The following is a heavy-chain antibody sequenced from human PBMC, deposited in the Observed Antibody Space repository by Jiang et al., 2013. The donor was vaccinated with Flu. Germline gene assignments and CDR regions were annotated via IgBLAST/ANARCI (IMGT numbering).Heavy chain of an antibody. CDR3: AKDLGYYDRIDAFDI. D-gene: IGHD3-22*01. Sequence: QLLESGGGVVQPGRSLRLSCAASGFTFSSYGMHWVRQAPGKGLEWAAVISYDGSNKYYADSVKGRFTISRDDSKNTLYLQMNSLRAEDTAVYYCAKDLGYYDRIDAFDIWGQGTMVTVS. V-gene: IGHV3-30*18. J-gene: IGHJ3*02. CDR2: ISYDGSNK. CDR1: GFTFSSYG.